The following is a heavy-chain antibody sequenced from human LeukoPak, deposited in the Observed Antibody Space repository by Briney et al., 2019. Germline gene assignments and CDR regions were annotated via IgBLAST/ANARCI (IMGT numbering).Heavy chain of an antibody. V-gene: IGHV3-11*01. J-gene: IGHJ6*03. CDR2: ISSSGSTI. Sequence: PGGSLRLSCAASGFTFSDYYMSWIRQAPGKGLEGVSYISSSGSTIYYADSVKGRFTISRDNAKNSLYLQMNSLRAEDTAVYYCARDGPPVLLWFGEQYYMDVWGKGTTVTISS. CDR3: ARDGPPVLLWFGEQYYMDV. CDR1: GFTFSDYY. D-gene: IGHD3-10*01.